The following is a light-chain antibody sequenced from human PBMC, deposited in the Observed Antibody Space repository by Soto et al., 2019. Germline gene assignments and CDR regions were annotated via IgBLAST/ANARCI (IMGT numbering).Light chain of an antibody. V-gene: IGKV1-5*01. CDR3: QQYNRYSLT. J-gene: IGKJ4*01. CDR2: DAF. CDR1: QSISSW. Sequence: DIQMTQSPSTLSASVGDRVTITCRASQSISSWLAWYHQKPGKAPKLLIYDAFSLESGVPSRFSGSVSDTKFSFSIINLQPDDFSTYHCQQYNRYSLTFGGGTKVDIK.